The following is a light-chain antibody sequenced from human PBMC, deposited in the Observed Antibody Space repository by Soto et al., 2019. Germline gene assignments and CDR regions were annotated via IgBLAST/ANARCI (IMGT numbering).Light chain of an antibody. V-gene: IGLV2-14*01. CDR3: SSYTLRNTLVL. J-gene: IGLJ3*02. CDR1: SSDVGGYNF. Sequence: QSALTQPASVSGSPGQSITISCTGTSSDVGGYNFVSWYQQHPGKAPRLIIYEVSSRPSGVSYRFSGSKSGNTASLTISGLRAEDEADYYCSSYTLRNTLVLFGGGTKLTV. CDR2: EVS.